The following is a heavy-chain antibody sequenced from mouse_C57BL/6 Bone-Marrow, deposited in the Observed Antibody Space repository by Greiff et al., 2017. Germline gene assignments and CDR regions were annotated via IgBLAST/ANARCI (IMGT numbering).Heavy chain of an antibody. J-gene: IGHJ1*03. Sequence: EVKLMESGPGLVKPSQSLSLTCSVTGYSITSDYWHWIRKFPGNKLEYIGYISYSGSTYYNPSIKSRISITRDTSKNHYYLQLNSVTTEDTATYDCARGGRSYDWYFDVWGTGTTVTVSS. CDR2: ISYSGST. V-gene: IGHV3-8*01. CDR3: ARGGRSYDWYFDV. D-gene: IGHD1-1*01. CDR1: GYSITSDY.